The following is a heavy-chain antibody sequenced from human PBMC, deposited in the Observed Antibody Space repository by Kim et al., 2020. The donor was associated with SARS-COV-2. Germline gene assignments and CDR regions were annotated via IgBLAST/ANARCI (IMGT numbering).Heavy chain of an antibody. V-gene: IGHV4-39*06. CDR3: ASYIGATISYFDY. J-gene: IGHJ4*02. D-gene: IGHD5-12*01. Sequence: YNPSLKSRVTISVDTSKNQFAPKLSSVTAADTAVYYCASYIGATISYFDYWGQGTLVTVSS.